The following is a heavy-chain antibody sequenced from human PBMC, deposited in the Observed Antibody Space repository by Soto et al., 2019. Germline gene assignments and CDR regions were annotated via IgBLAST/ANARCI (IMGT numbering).Heavy chain of an antibody. D-gene: IGHD3-16*01. CDR1: GFTYSSHW. V-gene: IGHV3-7*03. Sequence: GGSLRLSCTVSGFTYSSHWMHWVRQAPGKGLEWVANINQDGSDNYYVDSVKGRFTISRDNAKNSLYLQMNTLRPEDTAVYYCARAWGPSTHNFDYWGQGTLVTVSS. CDR3: ARAWGPSTHNFDY. CDR2: INQDGSDN. J-gene: IGHJ4*02.